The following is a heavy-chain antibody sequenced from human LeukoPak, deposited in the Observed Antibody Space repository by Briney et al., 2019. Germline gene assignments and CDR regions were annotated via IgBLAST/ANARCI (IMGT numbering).Heavy chain of an antibody. CDR2: IYHSGST. V-gene: IGHV4-4*02. Sequence: PSETLSLTCAVSGGSISSSYWWSWVHQPPGKGLEWIGEIYHSGSTNYKPSLKSQVSISIDTSKNQFSLGLTSVTAADTAVYYCARQTGSGLFILPGGQGTLVTVSS. J-gene: IGHJ4*02. CDR3: ARQTGSGLFILP. CDR1: GGSISSSYW. D-gene: IGHD3/OR15-3a*01.